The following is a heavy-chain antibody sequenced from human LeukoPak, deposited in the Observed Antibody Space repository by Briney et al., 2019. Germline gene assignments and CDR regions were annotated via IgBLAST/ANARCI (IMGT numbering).Heavy chain of an antibody. CDR2: IRSKAYGGTA. CDR3: TRARVPGVVIPVDY. V-gene: IGHV3-49*04. J-gene: IGHJ4*02. CDR1: GFTFGDYA. D-gene: IGHD3-3*01. Sequence: GGSLRLSCIASGFTFGDYAMSWVRQAPGKGLEWVGFIRSKAYGGTAEYAASVKGRVTISRDDSKSIAYLQMSSLKTEDTAVYYCTRARVPGVVIPVDYWGQGTLVTVSS.